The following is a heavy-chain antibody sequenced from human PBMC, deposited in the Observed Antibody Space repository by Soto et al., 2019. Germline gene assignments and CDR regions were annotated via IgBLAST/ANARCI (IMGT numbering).Heavy chain of an antibody. D-gene: IGHD3-22*01. Sequence: GSLRLSCAASGFTFSSYAMSWVRQAPGKGLEWVSAISGSGGSTYYADSVKGRFTISRDNSKNTLYLQMNSLRAEDTAVYYCAKDDDCYDSSGYPPIDYWGQGTLVTVSS. CDR1: GFTFSSYA. J-gene: IGHJ4*02. CDR3: AKDDDCYDSSGYPPIDY. CDR2: ISGSGGST. V-gene: IGHV3-23*01.